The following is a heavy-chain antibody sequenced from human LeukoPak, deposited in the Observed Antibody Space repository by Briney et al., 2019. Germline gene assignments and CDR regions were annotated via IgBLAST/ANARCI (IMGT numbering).Heavy chain of an antibody. V-gene: IGHV3-23*01. CDR3: AKVSGYDILTGYYNHLDC. Sequence: GGSLRLSCAASGFTFSSYAMSWVRQAPGKGLEWVSAISGSGGSTYYADSVKGRFTISRDNSKNTLYLQMNSLRAEDTAVYYCAKVSGYDILTGYYNHLDCWGQGTLVTVSS. CDR1: GFTFSSYA. J-gene: IGHJ4*02. CDR2: ISGSGGST. D-gene: IGHD3-9*01.